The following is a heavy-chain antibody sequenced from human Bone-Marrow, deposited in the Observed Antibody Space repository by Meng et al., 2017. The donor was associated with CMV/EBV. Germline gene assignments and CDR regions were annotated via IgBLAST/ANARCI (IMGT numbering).Heavy chain of an antibody. CDR1: GFTFGDYA. CDR2: IYSGGSST. V-gene: IGHV3-23*03. J-gene: IGHJ4*02. Sequence: GESLKISCTASGFTFGDYAMSWVRQAPGKGLEWVSVIYSGGSSTYYADSVKGRFTISRDNSKNTLYLQMNSLRAEDTAVYYCARAAAGTLDYWGQGTLVTVSS. D-gene: IGHD6-13*01. CDR3: ARAAAGTLDY.